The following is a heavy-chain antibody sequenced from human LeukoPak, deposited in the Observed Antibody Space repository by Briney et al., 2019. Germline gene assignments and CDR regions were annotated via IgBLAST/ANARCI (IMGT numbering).Heavy chain of an antibody. CDR3: AREIGYYFDSDDSRLRGRLDV. D-gene: IGHD3-22*01. J-gene: IGHJ6*04. CDR2: IYPGGVT. V-gene: IGHV3-53*01. Sequence: GGSLRLSCAASGLTINTNYMNWVRQAPGRGLEWLSVIYPGGVTKYAESVKGRFTVSRDVAKNTVYLEMNDLRAEDTALYYCAREIGYYFDSDDSRLRGRLDVWGKGTSVTVSS. CDR1: GLTINTNY.